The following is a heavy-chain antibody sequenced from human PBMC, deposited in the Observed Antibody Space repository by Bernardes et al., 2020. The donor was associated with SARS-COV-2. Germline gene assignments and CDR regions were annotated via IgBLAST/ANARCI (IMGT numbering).Heavy chain of an antibody. CDR3: AKDQGGAHSN. V-gene: IGHV3-23*01. Sequence: GGSLCLSCAASGFTFSSSAMSWVRQAPGTGLAWVSALSASGGSTYYADSVKGRFTISRDNSKNTLYLQMNSLRAEDTAVYYCAKDQGGAHSNWGQGTLVTVSS. CDR1: GFTFSSSA. CDR2: LSASGGST. J-gene: IGHJ1*01. D-gene: IGHD3-16*01.